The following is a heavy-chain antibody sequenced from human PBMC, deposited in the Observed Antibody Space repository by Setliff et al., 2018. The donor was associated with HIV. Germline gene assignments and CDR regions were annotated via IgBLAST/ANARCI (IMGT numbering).Heavy chain of an antibody. D-gene: IGHD3-10*01. CDR1: GGSFSGYY. V-gene: IGHV4-4*08. Sequence: PSETLSLTCSVSGGSFSGYYWSWIRQPPGKGLEWIGYIYIYNSGSTNYNPSLESRLTISIDTSKNQFSLKLSSVTAADTAVYYCARDTSGGYWGQGTLVTVS. J-gene: IGHJ4*02. CDR2: IYIYNSGST. CDR3: ARDTSGGY.